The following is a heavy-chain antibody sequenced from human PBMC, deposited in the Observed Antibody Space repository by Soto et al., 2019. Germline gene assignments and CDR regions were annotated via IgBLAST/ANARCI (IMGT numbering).Heavy chain of an antibody. CDR3: AKDWWAGSWYIQH. CDR2: ISYDGSNK. Sequence: GGSLRLSCAASGFTFSSYGMHWVHQAPGKGLEWVAVISYDGSNKYYADSVKGRFTISRDNSKNTLYLQMNSLRAEDTAVYYCAKDWWAGSWYIQHWGQGTLVTVSS. CDR1: GFTFSSYG. J-gene: IGHJ1*01. V-gene: IGHV3-30*18. D-gene: IGHD6-13*01.